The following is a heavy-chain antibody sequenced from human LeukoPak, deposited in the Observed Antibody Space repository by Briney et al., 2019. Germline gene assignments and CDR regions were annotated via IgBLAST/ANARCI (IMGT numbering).Heavy chain of an antibody. J-gene: IGHJ3*02. D-gene: IGHD5-18*01. V-gene: IGHV5-51*01. CDR2: IYPGDSDT. Sequence: NPGESLKISCKGSGYSFTSYWIGWVRQMPGKDLEWMGIIYPGDSDTRYSPSFQGQVTISADKSISTAYLQWSSLKASDTAMYYCASVDTAMVGAGGAFDIWGQGTMVTVSS. CDR1: GYSFTSYW. CDR3: ASVDTAMVGAGGAFDI.